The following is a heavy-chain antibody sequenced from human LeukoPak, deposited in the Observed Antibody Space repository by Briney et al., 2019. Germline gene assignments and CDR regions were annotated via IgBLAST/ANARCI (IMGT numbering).Heavy chain of an antibody. J-gene: IGHJ6*04. Sequence: PSETLSLTCTVSGGSISSYYWSWIRQPAGKGLEWIGRIYTSGSTNYNPSLKSRVTISVDTSKNQFSLKLSSVTAADTAVYCCARVAEGCSSTSCPKSDVRGKGTTVTVSS. CDR1: GGSISSYY. V-gene: IGHV4-4*07. CDR2: IYTSGST. CDR3: ARVAEGCSSTSCPKSDV. D-gene: IGHD2-2*01.